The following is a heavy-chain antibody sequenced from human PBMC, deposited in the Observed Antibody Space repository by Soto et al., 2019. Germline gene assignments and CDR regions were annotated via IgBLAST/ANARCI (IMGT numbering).Heavy chain of an antibody. Sequence: QVQFVQSGAEEKKPGASVRLSCKASGYTFTNYAIHWVRQSPAQWLEWLGWINSGNGNTKYSQTFQGRVTITRDTSSNTAYRELSSLRSEDTAVYYCARVGQWGGMDVWGQGTTVTVSS. CDR2: INSGNGNT. V-gene: IGHV1-3*05. D-gene: IGHD1-26*01. J-gene: IGHJ6*02. CDR3: ARVGQWGGMDV. CDR1: GYTFTNYA.